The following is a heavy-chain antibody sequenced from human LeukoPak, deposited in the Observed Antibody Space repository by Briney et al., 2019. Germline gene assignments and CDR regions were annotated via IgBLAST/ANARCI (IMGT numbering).Heavy chain of an antibody. V-gene: IGHV4-61*02. Sequence: SETLSLTCTVSGGSISSGSYYWSWIRQPAGKGLEWIGRIYTSGSTNYNPSLKSRVTISVDTSKNQFSLKLSSVTAADTAVYYCARDSGGDHFDYWGQGTLVTVSS. D-gene: IGHD2-21*01. CDR1: GGSISSGSYY. CDR2: IYTSGST. CDR3: ARDSGGDHFDY. J-gene: IGHJ4*02.